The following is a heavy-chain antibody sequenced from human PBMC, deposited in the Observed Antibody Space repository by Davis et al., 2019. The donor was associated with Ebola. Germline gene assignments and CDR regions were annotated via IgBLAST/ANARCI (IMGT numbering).Heavy chain of an antibody. Sequence: GESLKISCATSGFTFTYSGIHWVRQAPGKGLEWVAVISFDGSDTYYADSVKGRFTISRDNSKNTLYLQMNSLRAEDTAVYYCAKDGYYDFWSGYYSPPSMDVWGQGTTVTVSS. D-gene: IGHD3-3*01. CDR3: AKDGYYDFWSGYYSPPSMDV. V-gene: IGHV3-30*18. CDR2: ISFDGSDT. CDR1: GFTFTYSG. J-gene: IGHJ6*02.